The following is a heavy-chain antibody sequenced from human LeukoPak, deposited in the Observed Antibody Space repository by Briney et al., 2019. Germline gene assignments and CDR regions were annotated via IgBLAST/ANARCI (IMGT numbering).Heavy chain of an antibody. CDR2: IYTSGST. Sequence: PSETLSLTCTVSGGSISSGSYYWSWIRQPAGKGLEWIGRIYTSGSTNYNPSLKSRVTISADTSKNQFSLKLSSVTAADTAVYYCASRGYSIGWYDYWGQGTLVTVSS. J-gene: IGHJ4*02. V-gene: IGHV4-61*02. CDR1: GGSISSGSYY. CDR3: ASRGYSIGWYDY. D-gene: IGHD6-19*01.